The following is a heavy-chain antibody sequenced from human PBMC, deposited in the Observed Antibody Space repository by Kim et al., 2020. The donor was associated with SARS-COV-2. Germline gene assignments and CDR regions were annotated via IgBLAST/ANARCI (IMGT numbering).Heavy chain of an antibody. D-gene: IGHD3-10*01. J-gene: IGHJ4*02. CDR3: ATVGRGATRSFGY. CDR1: GFTFSTYS. CDR2: ITEDGSEK. Sequence: GGSLRLSCAASGFTFSTYSMSWVRQAPGKGLEWVANITEDGSEKYYVDSVKGRFTISRDNAKNSLSLQMNSLRAEDTAVYYCATVGRGATRSFGYWGQGTLVTVSS. V-gene: IGHV3-7*01.